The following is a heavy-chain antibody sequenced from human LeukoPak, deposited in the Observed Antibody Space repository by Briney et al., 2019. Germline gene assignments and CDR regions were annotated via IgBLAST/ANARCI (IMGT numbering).Heavy chain of an antibody. D-gene: IGHD2/OR15-2a*01. CDR3: ARAKFRMNYYYYGMDV. V-gene: IGHV3-66*01. J-gene: IGHJ6*02. CDR2: IYSGGTT. Sequence: LPGGSLRLSCAASGFTVSSNYMSWVRQAPGKGLEWVSVIYSGGTTYYADSVKGRFTISRDNSKNTLFLQMNSLRAEDTAVYYCARAKFRMNYYYYGMDVWGQGTTVTVPS. CDR1: GFTVSSNY.